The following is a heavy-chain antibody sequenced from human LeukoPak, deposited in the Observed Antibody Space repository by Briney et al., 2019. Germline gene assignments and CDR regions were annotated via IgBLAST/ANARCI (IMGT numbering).Heavy chain of an antibody. J-gene: IGHJ4*02. Sequence: GGSLRLSCAASGFTFSSYWMTWVRQAPGKGLEWVANMNLDGSEKYYADSVKGRFTISRDNSKNTLYLQMNSLRAEDTAVYYCARDWSSSWYPKYYFDYWGQGTLVTVSS. CDR3: ARDWSSSWYPKYYFDY. D-gene: IGHD6-13*01. CDR1: GFTFSSYW. V-gene: IGHV3-7*01. CDR2: MNLDGSEK.